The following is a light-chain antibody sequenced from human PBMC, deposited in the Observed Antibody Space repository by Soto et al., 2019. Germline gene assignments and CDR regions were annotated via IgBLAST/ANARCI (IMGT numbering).Light chain of an antibody. CDR3: QQRSKMPLT. V-gene: IGKV3-11*01. Sequence: EIVWTQSPATLSLSPGETATLRCRASQSVRNDLAWYQKKPGQAPRLTIYDASNRATGIPARFSGSGSETDFNLTISSLETEDFAIYYGQQRSKMPLTFGHWTKVDIK. CDR1: QSVRND. J-gene: IGKJ1*01. CDR2: DAS.